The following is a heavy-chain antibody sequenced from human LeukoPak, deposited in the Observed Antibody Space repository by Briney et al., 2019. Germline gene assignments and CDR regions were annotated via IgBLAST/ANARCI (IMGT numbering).Heavy chain of an antibody. CDR1: GYTLTELS. CDR3: ATPRYYYDSSSGAFDI. D-gene: IGHD3-22*01. CDR2: FDPEDGET. J-gene: IGHJ3*02. V-gene: IGHV1-24*01. Sequence: GASVKVSFKVSGYTLTELSMHWVRQAPGKGLEWMGGFDPEDGETIYAQKFQGRVTMTEDTSTDTAYMELSSLRSEDTAVYYCATPRYYYDSSSGAFDIWGQGTMVTVSS.